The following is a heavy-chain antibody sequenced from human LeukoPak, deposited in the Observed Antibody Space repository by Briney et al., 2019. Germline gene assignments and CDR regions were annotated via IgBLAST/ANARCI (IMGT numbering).Heavy chain of an antibody. J-gene: IGHJ4*02. CDR2: ISASGSRT. V-gene: IGHV3-23*01. Sequence: GGSLRLPCAASGFVLSNYAMSWVRQAPGKGLEWVSTISASGSRTYYTDSVKGRFSISRDNSRNTMYLQMNSLRAEDTAIYYCAKHPQGAAGAHFDYWGQGTLVTVSS. D-gene: IGHD6-13*01. CDR1: GFVLSNYA. CDR3: AKHPQGAAGAHFDY.